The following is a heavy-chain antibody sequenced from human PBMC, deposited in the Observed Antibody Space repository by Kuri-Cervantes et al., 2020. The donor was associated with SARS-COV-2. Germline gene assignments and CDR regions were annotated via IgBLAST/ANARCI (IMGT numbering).Heavy chain of an antibody. D-gene: IGHD2-21*01. V-gene: IGHV4-61*09. CDR3: ARHSGGGDDASDI. CDR1: GGSISSGSYY. Sequence: SETLSLTCTVSGGSISSGSYYWSWIRQPAEKRLEWIGHIYSSGSTNYNPSLKSRVTISVDTSKNQFSLKLSSVTAADTAVYYCARHSGGGDDASDIWGQGTMVTVSS. CDR2: IYSSGST. J-gene: IGHJ3*02.